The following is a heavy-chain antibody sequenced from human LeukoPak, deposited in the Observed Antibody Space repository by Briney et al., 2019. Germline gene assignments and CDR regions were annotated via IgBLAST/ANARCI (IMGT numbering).Heavy chain of an antibody. D-gene: IGHD3-10*02. V-gene: IGHV4-4*02. CDR1: GGSISNTNW. CDR3: ARLFREWDPRFDY. J-gene: IGHJ4*02. Sequence: PSETLSLTCGVSGGSISNTNWWSWVRQPPGQGLEWIGEISLTGLTHYNPSLESRVTVSLDKSKNQLSLNLTSVTAADTAVYYCARLFREWDPRFDYWGQGTLVTVSS. CDR2: ISLTGLT.